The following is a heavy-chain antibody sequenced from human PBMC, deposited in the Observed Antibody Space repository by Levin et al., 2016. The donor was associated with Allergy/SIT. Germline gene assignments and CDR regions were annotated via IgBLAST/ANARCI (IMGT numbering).Heavy chain of an antibody. Sequence: RQAPGKGLEWIGYIYHSGSTYYNPSLKSRVTISVDRSKNQFSLKLSSVTAADTAVYYCASYYYDSSGYSGWFDPWGQGTLVTVSS. CDR3: ASYYYDSSGYSGWFDP. V-gene: IGHV4-30-2*01. D-gene: IGHD3-22*01. J-gene: IGHJ5*02. CDR2: IYHSGST.